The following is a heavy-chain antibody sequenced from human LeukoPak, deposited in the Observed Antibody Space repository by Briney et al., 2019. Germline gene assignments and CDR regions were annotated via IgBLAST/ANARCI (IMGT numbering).Heavy chain of an antibody. Sequence: SETLSLTCAVYGGSFSGYYWSWIRQPPGKGLEWIGYIYHSGSTYYNPSLKSRVTISVDRSKNQFSLKLSSVTAADTAVYYCAIHSGSYYREYFDYWAREPWSPSPQ. CDR1: GGSFSGYY. CDR3: AIHSGSYYREYFDY. D-gene: IGHD1-26*01. J-gene: IGHJ4*02. CDR2: IYHSGST. V-gene: IGHV4-34*01.